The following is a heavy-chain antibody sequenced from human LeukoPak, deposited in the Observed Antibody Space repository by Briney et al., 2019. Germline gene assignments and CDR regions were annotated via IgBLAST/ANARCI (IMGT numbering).Heavy chain of an antibody. Sequence: GASVKVSCQASGYPFTGYYMHWVRPAPGQGLEWMGWINPNSGGTNYAQKFQGRVTMTRDTSISTAYMELSRLRSDDTAVYYCARERTLTSCYDHWGQGTLVTVSS. D-gene: IGHD2-15*01. V-gene: IGHV1-2*02. CDR3: ARERTLTSCYDH. CDR1: GYPFTGYY. J-gene: IGHJ4*02. CDR2: INPNSGGT.